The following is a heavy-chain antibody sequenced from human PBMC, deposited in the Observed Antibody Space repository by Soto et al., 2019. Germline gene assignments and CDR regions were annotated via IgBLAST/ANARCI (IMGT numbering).Heavy chain of an antibody. CDR1: GGSFARYT. Sequence: GAPAEASSESRGGSFARYTRNWPRQAPGQRLEWXGWINPATGYTTYAQKFQDRVIITRDTSASTAYMGLTSLRSEDTAVYYCASGIATGQLDPWGHGTLVTVSS. CDR3: ASGIATGQLDP. V-gene: IGHV1-3*01. CDR2: INPATGYT. D-gene: IGHD6-13*01. J-gene: IGHJ5*02.